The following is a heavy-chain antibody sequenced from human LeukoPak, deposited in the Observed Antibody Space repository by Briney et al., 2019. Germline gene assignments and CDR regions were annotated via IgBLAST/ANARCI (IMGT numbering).Heavy chain of an antibody. CDR1: GXTFSSYG. D-gene: IGHD6-13*01. Sequence: GGSLRLSCAASGXTFSSYGVHWVRQAPGKGLEWVAVIWYDGSNKYYADSVKGRFTISRDNSKNTLYLQMNSLRAEDTAVYYCARDPSRPYSSSWLDYWGQGTLVTVSS. J-gene: IGHJ4*02. CDR2: IWYDGSNK. CDR3: ARDPSRPYSSSWLDY. V-gene: IGHV3-33*01.